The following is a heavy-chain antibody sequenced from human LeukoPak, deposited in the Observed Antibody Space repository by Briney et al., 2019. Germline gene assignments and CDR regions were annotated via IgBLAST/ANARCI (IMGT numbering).Heavy chain of an antibody. V-gene: IGHV3-23*01. CDR3: AKDMRYYGSGSQYYFDY. D-gene: IGHD3-10*01. CDR2: ISGSGGST. CDR1: GFTFSSYA. Sequence: GGSLRLSCAASGFTFSSYAMSWVRQAPGKGLEWVSAISGSGGSTYYADSVKGRFTISRDNSKNTLYLQMNSLRAEDTAVYYCAKDMRYYGSGSQYYFDYWDQGTLVTVSS. J-gene: IGHJ4*02.